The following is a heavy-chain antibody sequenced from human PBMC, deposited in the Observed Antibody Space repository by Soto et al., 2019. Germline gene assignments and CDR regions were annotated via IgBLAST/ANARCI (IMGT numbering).Heavy chain of an antibody. CDR2: ISWDDDK. J-gene: IGHJ4*02. D-gene: IGHD3-3*01. CDR1: GFSLSTSGVG. V-gene: IGHV2-5*02. CDR3: AHRPPLSATYYDFWSGYSILDYFDY. Sequence: QITLKESGPTLVNPTQTLTLTCTFSGFSLSTSGVGVGWIRQPPGKALEWLALISWDDDKRYSPSLKSRLTITKATAKNQVLLTMTNMNPVDTATYYCAHRPPLSATYYDFWSGYSILDYFDYWGQGTLVTVSS.